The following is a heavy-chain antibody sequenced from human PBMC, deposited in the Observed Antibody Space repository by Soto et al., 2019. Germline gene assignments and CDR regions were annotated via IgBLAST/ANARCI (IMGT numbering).Heavy chain of an antibody. CDR2: ISSSSSYI. CDR1: GFTFSSYS. CDR3: AAGAALVDYYGYSTIDY. V-gene: IGHV3-21*01. J-gene: IGHJ4*02. Sequence: EVQLVESGGGLVKPGGSLRLSCAASGFTFSSYSMNWVRQAPGKGLEWVSSISSSSSYIYYADSVKGRFTISRDNAKNSLYLQMNSLRAEDTAVYYCAAGAALVDYYGYSTIDYWGQGTLVTVSS. D-gene: IGHD3-10*01.